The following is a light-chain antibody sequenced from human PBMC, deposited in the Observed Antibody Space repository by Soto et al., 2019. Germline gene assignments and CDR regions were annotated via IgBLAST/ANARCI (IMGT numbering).Light chain of an antibody. CDR3: QQYGSWT. V-gene: IGKV3-20*01. J-gene: IGKJ1*01. Sequence: EIVLTQSPGTLSVSPGERATLSCRASQTISSNNLAWYQQKPGQAPSLLIYGTSSRATGIPDRFSGSGSGTDFTHTVSRLEPEDSAIYYCQQYGSWTFGKGTKVEI. CDR1: QTISSNN. CDR2: GTS.